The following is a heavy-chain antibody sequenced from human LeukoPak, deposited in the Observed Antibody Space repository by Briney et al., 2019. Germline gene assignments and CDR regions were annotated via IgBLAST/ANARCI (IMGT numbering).Heavy chain of an antibody. D-gene: IGHD6-13*01. CDR1: GDSVSSNSAA. Sequence: SQTLSLTCAISGDSVSSNSAAWNWIRQSPSRGLEWLGRTYYRSKWYNDYAVSVKSRITINPDTSKNQFSLQLNSVTPEDTAVYYCAGECSSSWYGVGVGGVDYFDYWGQGTLVTVSS. J-gene: IGHJ4*02. CDR3: AGECSSSWYGVGVGGVDYFDY. V-gene: IGHV6-1*01. CDR2: TYYRSKWYN.